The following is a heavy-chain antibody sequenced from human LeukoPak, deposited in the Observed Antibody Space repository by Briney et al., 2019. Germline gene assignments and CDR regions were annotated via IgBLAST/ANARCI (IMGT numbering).Heavy chain of an antibody. Sequence: SETLSLTCTVSGYSISSGYYWGWIRQPPGKGLEWIGSIYHSGSTYYDPSLKSRVTISVDTSKNQFSLKLSSVTAADTAVYYCARDSTIVGGGYWGQGTLVTVSS. CDR2: IYHSGST. CDR3: ARDSTIVGGGY. J-gene: IGHJ4*02. V-gene: IGHV4-38-2*02. CDR1: GYSISSGYY. D-gene: IGHD1-26*01.